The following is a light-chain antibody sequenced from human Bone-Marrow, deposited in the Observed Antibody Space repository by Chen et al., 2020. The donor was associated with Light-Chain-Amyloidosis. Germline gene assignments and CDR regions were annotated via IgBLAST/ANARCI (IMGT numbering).Light chain of an antibody. CDR1: DLPTKY. CDR2: RDT. V-gene: IGLV3-25*03. J-gene: IGLJ2*01. CDR3: QSADSSGTYEVI. Sequence: SYELTQPPSVSVSPGQTARITCSGDDLPTKYAYWYQQKPGQAPVLVNHRDTERPSGISERFSGASSETTATLTISGVQAEDEADYHCQSADSSGTYEVIFGGGTKLTVL.